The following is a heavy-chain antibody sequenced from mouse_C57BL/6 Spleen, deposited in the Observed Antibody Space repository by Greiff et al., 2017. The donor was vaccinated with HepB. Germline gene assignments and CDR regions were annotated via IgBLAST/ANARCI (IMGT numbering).Heavy chain of an antibody. D-gene: IGHD3-2*01. V-gene: IGHV1-50*01. J-gene: IGHJ3*01. CDR2: IDPSDSYT. CDR3: ASRQPGPAY. Sequence: QVQLQQPGAELVKPGASVKLSCKASGYTFTSYWMQWVKQRPGQGLEWIGEIDPSDSYTNYNPKFKGKATLTVDTSSSTAYMQLSSLTSEASAVYDWASRQPGPAYWGKWTLVTVSA. CDR1: GYTFTSYW.